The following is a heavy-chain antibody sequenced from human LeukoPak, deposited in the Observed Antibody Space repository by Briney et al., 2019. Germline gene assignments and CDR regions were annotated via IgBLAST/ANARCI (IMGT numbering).Heavy chain of an antibody. V-gene: IGHV4-59*12. CDR2: IHYTGST. D-gene: IGHD3-10*01. CDR3: ARVGGHGDYYGSGSH. Sequence: SETLSLTCTVSGGSTNNYYWIWIRQPPGKGLEWIGYIHYTGSTDYNPSLKSRVTISVDTSKNQFSLKLSSVTAADTAVYYCARVGGHGDYYGSGSHWGQGTLVTVSS. J-gene: IGHJ4*02. CDR1: GGSTNNYY.